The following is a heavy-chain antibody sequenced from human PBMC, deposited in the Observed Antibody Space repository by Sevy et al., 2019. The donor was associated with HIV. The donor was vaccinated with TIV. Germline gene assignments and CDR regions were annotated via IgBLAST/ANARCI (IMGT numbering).Heavy chain of an antibody. D-gene: IGHD2-2*02. CDR3: ARDYCSSTSCYMYYYYYYGMDV. J-gene: IGHJ6*02. CDR2: ISSSGSTI. CDR1: GFTFSDYY. V-gene: IGHV3-11*01. Sequence: GGSLRLSCAASGFTFSDYYMSWIRQAPGKGLEWVSYISSSGSTIYYADSVKGRFTISMDNAKNSLYLQMNSLRAEDTAVYYCARDYCSSTSCYMYYYYYYGMDVWGQGTTVTVSS.